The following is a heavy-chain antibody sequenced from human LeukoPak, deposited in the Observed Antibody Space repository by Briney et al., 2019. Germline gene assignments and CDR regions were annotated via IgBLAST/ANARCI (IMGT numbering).Heavy chain of an antibody. CDR2: IRSSSSYI. V-gene: IGHV3-21*01. J-gene: IGHJ6*03. CDR1: GFFFSSYS. CDR3: ARHREYYCYMDV. Sequence: GGSLRLSCAASGFFFSSYSMNWVRQAPGKGLEWVSSIRSSSSYIYYADSVKGRFTISRDNAKNSLYLQMNSMRAEDTAVYYCARHREYYCYMDVWGKGTTVTVSS.